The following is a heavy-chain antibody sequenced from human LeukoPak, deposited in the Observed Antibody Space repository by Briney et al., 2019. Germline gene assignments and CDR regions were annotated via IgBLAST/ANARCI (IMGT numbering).Heavy chain of an antibody. D-gene: IGHD1-26*01. CDR1: GGPISSSNS. V-gene: IGHV4-4*02. CDR2: IYHSGST. J-gene: IGHJ3*02. Sequence: SETLSLTCAVSGGPISSSNSWSWVGQPPGKGLEWIGEIYHSGSTNYYPSLKSRVTILLDKSKNQFSLELSSVTAADTAVYYCARGGNAFDIWGQGTMVTVSS. CDR3: ARGGNAFDI.